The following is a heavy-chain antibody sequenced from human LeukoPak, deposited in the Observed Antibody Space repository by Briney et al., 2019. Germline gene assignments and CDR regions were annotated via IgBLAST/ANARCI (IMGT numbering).Heavy chain of an antibody. V-gene: IGHV4-61*02. D-gene: IGHD3-22*01. J-gene: IGHJ4*02. CDR3: AREGSPYYYDSSGYRN. Sequence: SETLSLTCTVSGGSISSGSYYWSWIRQPAGKGLEWIGRIYTSGSTNYNPSLKSRVTISVDTSKNQFSLKLSSVTAADTAVYYCAREGSPYYYDSSGYRNWGQGTLVTVSS. CDR1: GGSISSGSYY. CDR2: IYTSGST.